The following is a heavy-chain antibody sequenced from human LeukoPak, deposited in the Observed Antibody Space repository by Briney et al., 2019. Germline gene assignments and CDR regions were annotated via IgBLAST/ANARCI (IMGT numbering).Heavy chain of an antibody. D-gene: IGHD2-8*02. J-gene: IGHJ4*02. CDR2: ISFDGSKK. Sequence: GGSLRLSCAASGFTFNNYVMHWVRQAPGKGLEWVAVISFDGSKKYSVDSVKGRFTISRDNSKNTLYLQMNFLRVEDTAIYYCAKNLYGTYWRGPLFDSWGQGTLVTVSS. CDR3: AKNLYGTYWRGPLFDS. V-gene: IGHV3-30*18. CDR1: GFTFNNYV.